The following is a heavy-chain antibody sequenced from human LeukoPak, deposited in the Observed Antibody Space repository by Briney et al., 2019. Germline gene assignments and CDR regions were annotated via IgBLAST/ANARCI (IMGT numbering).Heavy chain of an antibody. CDR1: GFTFSSYA. CDR2: ISYDGSNK. J-gene: IGHJ5*02. D-gene: IGHD6-13*01. Sequence: GGSLRLSCAASGFTFSSYAMHWVRQAPGKGLEWVAVISYDGSNKYYADSVKGRFTISRDNSKNTLYLQLNSLRAEDTAVYYCAREGSSSWYNWFDPWGQGTLVTVSS. CDR3: AREGSSSWYNWFDP. V-gene: IGHV3-30*01.